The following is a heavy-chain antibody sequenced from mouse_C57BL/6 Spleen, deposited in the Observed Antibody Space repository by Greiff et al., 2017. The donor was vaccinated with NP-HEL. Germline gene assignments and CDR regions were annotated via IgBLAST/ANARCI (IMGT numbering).Heavy chain of an antibody. CDR1: GYTFTDYN. D-gene: IGHD1-1*01. Sequence: EVQLQESGPELVKPGASVKIPCKASGYTFTDYNMDWVKQSHGKSLEWIGDINPNNGGTIYNQKFKGKATLTVDKSSSTAYMELRSLTSEDTAVYYCARSHYGSGLYWYFDVWGTGTTVTVSS. V-gene: IGHV1-18*01. CDR2: INPNNGGT. CDR3: ARSHYGSGLYWYFDV. J-gene: IGHJ1*03.